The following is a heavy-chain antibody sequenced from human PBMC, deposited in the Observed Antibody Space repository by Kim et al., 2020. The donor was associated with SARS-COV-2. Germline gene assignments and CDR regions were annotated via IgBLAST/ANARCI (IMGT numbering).Heavy chain of an antibody. D-gene: IGHD6-19*01. CDR2: INHSGST. J-gene: IGHJ4*02. CDR1: GGSFSGYY. Sequence: SETLSLTCAVYGGSFSGYYWSWIRQPPGKGLEWIGEINHSGSTNYNPSLKSRVTISVDTSKNQFSLKLSSVTAADTAVYYCATLYSSGWYAGPFDYWGQGTLVTVSS. CDR3: ATLYSSGWYAGPFDY. V-gene: IGHV4-34*01.